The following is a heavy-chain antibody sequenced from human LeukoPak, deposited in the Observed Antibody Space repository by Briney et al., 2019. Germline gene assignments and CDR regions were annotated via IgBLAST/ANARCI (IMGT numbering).Heavy chain of an antibody. CDR2: IYYSGST. CDR3: ASQPGPYYYDSSGYIN. Sequence: SETLSLTCAVSGYSITSSSWWGWIRQPPGKGLEWIGYIYYSGSTNYNPSLKSRVTISVDTSKNQFSLKLSSVTAADTAVYYCASQPGPYYYDSSGYINWGQGTLVTASS. CDR1: GYSITSSSW. D-gene: IGHD3-22*01. V-gene: IGHV4-28*01. J-gene: IGHJ4*02.